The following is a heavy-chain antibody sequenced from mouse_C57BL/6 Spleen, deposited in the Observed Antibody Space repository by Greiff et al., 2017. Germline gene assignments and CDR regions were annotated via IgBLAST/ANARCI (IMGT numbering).Heavy chain of an antibody. CDR3: ARDYYGSSYYFDY. CDR1: GYTFTSYW. V-gene: IGHV1-64*01. CDR2: IQPNSGST. D-gene: IGHD1-1*01. J-gene: IGHJ2*01. Sequence: QVQLQQPGAELVKPGASVKLSCKASGYTFTSYWMHWVKQRPGQGLEWIGMIQPNSGSTNYNEKFKSKATLTVDKSSSTAYMQLSSLTSEDSAVYYCARDYYGSSYYFDYWGQGTTLTVSS.